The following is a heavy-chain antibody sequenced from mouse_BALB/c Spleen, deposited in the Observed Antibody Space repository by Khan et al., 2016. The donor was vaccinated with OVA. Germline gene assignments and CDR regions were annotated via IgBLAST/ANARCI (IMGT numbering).Heavy chain of an antibody. V-gene: IGHV6-6*01. J-gene: IGHJ2*01. Sequence: EVKLEVSGGGLVQPGGSMRLSCGASGFTFSDAWMDWVRQSPEKGLEWVAEIRSKANNHATYYAESVKGRFTISRGDSKSTVYLQMNSLRTEDTAIYYCAMYYFDYWGQGTTLTVSS. D-gene: IGHD1-1*01. CDR1: GFTFSDAW. CDR3: AMYYFDY. CDR2: IRSKANNHAT.